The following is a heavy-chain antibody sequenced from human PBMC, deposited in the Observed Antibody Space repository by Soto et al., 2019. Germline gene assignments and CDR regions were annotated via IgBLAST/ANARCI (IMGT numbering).Heavy chain of an antibody. V-gene: IGHV4-30-4*01. CDR3: ARQTTVTQRAFDY. D-gene: IGHD4-17*01. CDR1: GGSISSGDYY. J-gene: IGHJ4*02. CDR2: IYYSGST. Sequence: SETLSLTCTVSGGSISSGDYYWSWIRQPPGKGLEWIGYIYYSGSTYYNPSLKSRVTISVDTSKNQFSLKLSSVTAADTAVYYCARQTTVTQRAFDYWGQGTLVTVSS.